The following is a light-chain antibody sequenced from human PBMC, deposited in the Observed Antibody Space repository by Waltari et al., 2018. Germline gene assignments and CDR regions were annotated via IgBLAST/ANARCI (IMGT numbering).Light chain of an antibody. CDR2: EVT. CDR1: SSDVGGYDL. Sequence: QSALTQPPSASGSPGQSVTISCTGTSSDVGGYDLVSWYQQHPGKAPKLMISEVTKRPSGVPDRFSGSKSGKPASLTVSGLQAEDEADYYCSSYAGSKNLVFGGGTKLTVL. J-gene: IGLJ2*01. V-gene: IGLV2-8*01. CDR3: SSYAGSKNLV.